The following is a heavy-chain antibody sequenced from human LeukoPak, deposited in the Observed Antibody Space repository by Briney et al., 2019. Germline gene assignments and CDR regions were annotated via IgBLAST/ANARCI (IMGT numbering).Heavy chain of an antibody. CDR3: ARLAVVRGVIADY. D-gene: IGHD3-10*01. V-gene: IGHV3-74*01. J-gene: IGHJ4*02. Sequence: GGSLRLSCAASGFTFSGYWMHWVRQAPGKGLVWVSRTNSDGSSTTYADSVKGRFTISRDNAKNTLYLQMNSLRAEDTAVYYCARLAVVRGVIADYWGQGTLVTVSS. CDR1: GFTFSGYW. CDR2: TNSDGSST.